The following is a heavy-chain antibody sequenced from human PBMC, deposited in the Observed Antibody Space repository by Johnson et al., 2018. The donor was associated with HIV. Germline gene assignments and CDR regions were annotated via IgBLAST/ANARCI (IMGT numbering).Heavy chain of an antibody. D-gene: IGHD4-17*01. J-gene: IGHJ3*02. Sequence: VQLVESGGGVVQPGGSLRLSCAASGFTFRSFWMTWVRQAPGKGLEWVANIKQDGSEKYYVDSVKGRFTISRDNSKNTLYLQMNSLRAEDTAVYYCASTDDAFEIWGQGTMVTVSS. CDR1: GFTFRSFW. CDR3: ASTDDAFEI. CDR2: IKQDGSEK. V-gene: IGHV3-7*02.